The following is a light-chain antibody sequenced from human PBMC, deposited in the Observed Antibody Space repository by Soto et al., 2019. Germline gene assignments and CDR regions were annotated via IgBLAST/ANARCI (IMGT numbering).Light chain of an antibody. CDR1: QDINDY. J-gene: IGKJ2*01. Sequence: EIQMTQSPSSLSASLGDRVTITCQASQDINDYSNWYQQKPGKAPRLLIYGASFLEVGVPSRFSGSGSGTPFTLTISSLRPEDVATYYCQQYDSLPYTFGQGTRLEIK. V-gene: IGKV1-33*01. CDR2: GAS. CDR3: QQYDSLPYT.